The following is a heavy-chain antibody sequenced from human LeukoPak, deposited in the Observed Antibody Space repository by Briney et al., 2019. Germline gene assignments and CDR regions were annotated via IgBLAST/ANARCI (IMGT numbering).Heavy chain of an antibody. CDR3: ARDSSPIEYCGGDCYFGDWYFDL. J-gene: IGHJ2*01. V-gene: IGHV6-1*01. CDR1: GESVSSNRVA. CDR2: TYYRSKWYN. Sequence: SQTLSLTCAVSGESVSSNRVAWNWIRQSASRGLEWLGRTYYRSKWYNDYAVSVKSRIMLNGDTSKNQFSLQLRSVIPEDTAVYYCARDSSPIEYCGGDCYFGDWYFDLWGRGTLVTISS. D-gene: IGHD2-21*01.